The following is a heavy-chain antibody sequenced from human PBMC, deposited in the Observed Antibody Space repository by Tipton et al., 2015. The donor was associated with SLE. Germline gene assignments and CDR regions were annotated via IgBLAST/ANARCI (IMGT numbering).Heavy chain of an antibody. V-gene: IGHV4-39*07. J-gene: IGHJ4*02. CDR2: IYYNGFT. Sequence: TLSLTCTVSGGSITSGSSYWDWIRQPPGKGLEWIGSIYYNGFTYYNPSLKSRVTVSVDTSKSQFSLKVTPVTAADTAVYYCARASGGLLPFDYWGQGTLVTVSS. CDR3: ARASGGLLPFDY. D-gene: IGHD3-22*01. CDR1: GGSITSGSSY.